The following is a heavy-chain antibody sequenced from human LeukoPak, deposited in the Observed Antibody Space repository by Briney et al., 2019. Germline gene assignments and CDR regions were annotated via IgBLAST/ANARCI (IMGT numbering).Heavy chain of an antibody. J-gene: IGHJ6*02. CDR3: AKDSAYYGMDV. V-gene: IGHV3-53*05. Sequence: GGSLRLSCEASGFPVGSYYLTWVRQAPGKGLEWVSAIYKGGTTYYADSVKGRFTISRDNSKNTLYLQMNSLRAEDTAVYYCAKDSAYYGMDVWGQGTTVTVSS. CDR2: IYKGGTT. CDR1: GFPVGSYY.